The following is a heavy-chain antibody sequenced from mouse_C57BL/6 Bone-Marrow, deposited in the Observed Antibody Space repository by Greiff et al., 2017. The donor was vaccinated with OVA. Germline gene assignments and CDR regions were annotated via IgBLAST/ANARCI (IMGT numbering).Heavy chain of an antibody. CDR2: INPSNGGT. D-gene: IGHD1-1*01. J-gene: IGHJ3*01. CDR3: ARSTYDYGSSSWFAD. CDR1: GYTFTSYW. Sequence: VQLQQSGTELVKPGASVKLSCKASGYTFTSYWMHWVKQRPGQGLEWIGNINPSNGGTNYNEKFKSKATLTVDKSSSTAYMQLSSLTSEDSAVYYCARSTYDYGSSSWFADWGQGTLVTVAA. V-gene: IGHV1-53*01.